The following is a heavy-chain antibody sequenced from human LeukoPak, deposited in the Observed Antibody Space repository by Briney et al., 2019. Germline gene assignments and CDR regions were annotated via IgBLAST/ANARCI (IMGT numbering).Heavy chain of an antibody. CDR3: AKGEYGSGWPD. Sequence: GGSLRLSCAASGFTFSSYAMNWVRQAPGKGLEWVSGISGSGGGTDYADSLRGRFTISRDNSKNTLYLQMNSLRAEDTALYYCAKGEYGSGWPDWGQGTLVTVSS. D-gene: IGHD6-19*01. V-gene: IGHV3-23*01. CDR2: ISGSGGGT. J-gene: IGHJ4*02. CDR1: GFTFSSYA.